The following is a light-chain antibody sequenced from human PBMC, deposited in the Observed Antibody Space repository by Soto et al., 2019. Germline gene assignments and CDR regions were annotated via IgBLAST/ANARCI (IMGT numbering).Light chain of an antibody. CDR3: NSYTNSHTYV. CDR1: SSDVGGYNY. CDR2: EVS. Sequence: QSALTQPASVSGSPGQSITISCTGTSSDVGGYNYVSWYQQHPGKVPKLIIYEVSNRPSGVSNRFSGSKSGNTASLTISGLQAEDEADYYCNSYTNSHTYVCGTGTKVTVL. V-gene: IGLV2-14*01. J-gene: IGLJ1*01.